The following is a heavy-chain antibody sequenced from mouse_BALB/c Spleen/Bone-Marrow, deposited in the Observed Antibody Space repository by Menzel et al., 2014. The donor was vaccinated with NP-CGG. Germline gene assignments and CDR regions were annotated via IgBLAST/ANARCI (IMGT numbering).Heavy chain of an antibody. CDR1: GFNIKDTY. V-gene: IGHV14-3*02. J-gene: IGHJ2*01. Sequence: EVHLVESGAELVKPGASVKLSCTASGFNIKDTYMHWVKQRPEQGLEWIGRIDPANVNTKYDPKFQGKATITADTSSNTAYLQLNSLTSEDTAVYYCARYYYGTRYYFDYWGQGTTLTVSS. D-gene: IGHD1-1*01. CDR3: ARYYYGTRYYFDY. CDR2: IDPANVNT.